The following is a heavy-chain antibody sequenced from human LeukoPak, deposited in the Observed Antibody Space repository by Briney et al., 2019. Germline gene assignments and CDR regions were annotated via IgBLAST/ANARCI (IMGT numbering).Heavy chain of an antibody. CDR3: ARAKDFWRGYYRLSFDY. J-gene: IGHJ4*02. CDR1: GYNFTSYD. V-gene: IGHV1-8*01. CDR2: MNPNSGNT. D-gene: IGHD3-3*01. Sequence: ASVKVSCRASGYNFTSYDINWVRQATGQGLEWMGWMNPNSGNTGYAQKFQGRLTMTRNTSISTAYMELSSLRSEHTAVYYCARAKDFWRGYYRLSFDYWGQGTLVNLSS.